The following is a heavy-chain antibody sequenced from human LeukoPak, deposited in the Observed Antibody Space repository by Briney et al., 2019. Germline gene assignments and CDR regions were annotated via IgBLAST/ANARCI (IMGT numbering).Heavy chain of an antibody. Sequence: GGSLRLSCAASGFTFSNAYMNWVRQAPGKGLEWVGRIKPKTDGGTTDYAAPVKGRFTISRDDSKNTLYLQMNSLKTEDTAVYYCTTGLYSGRLGWGQGTLVTVSS. CDR3: TTGLYSGRLG. CDR2: IKPKTDGGTT. CDR1: GFTFSNAY. V-gene: IGHV3-15*07. J-gene: IGHJ4*02. D-gene: IGHD1-26*01.